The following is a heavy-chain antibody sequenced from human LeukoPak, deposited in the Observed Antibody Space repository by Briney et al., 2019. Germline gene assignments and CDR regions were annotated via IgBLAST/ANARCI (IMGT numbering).Heavy chain of an antibody. V-gene: IGHV3-23*01. CDR1: GFTFSSYA. CDR2: ISGSGGST. J-gene: IGHJ6*03. D-gene: IGHD3-10*01. CDR3: AKVGPSLVRGLIRGGARYYYNYMDV. Sequence: RSGGSLRLSCAASGFTFSSYAMSWVRQAPGKGLEWVSAISGSGGSTYYADSVKGRFAISRDTSKNTLYLQMNSLRAEDTAVYYCAKVGPSLVRGLIRGGARYYYNYMDVWGKGTTVTISS.